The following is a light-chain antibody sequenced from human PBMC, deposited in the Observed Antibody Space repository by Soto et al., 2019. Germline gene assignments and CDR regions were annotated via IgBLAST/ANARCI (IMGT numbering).Light chain of an antibody. CDR2: DAS. CDR1: QTVRTW. V-gene: IGKV1-5*01. J-gene: IGKJ1*01. CDR3: QQYSDYST. Sequence: DIQMTQSPSTLSASVGDTVTITCRAGQTVRTWLAWYQQKVGGAPNLLIYDASTFGSGVPSRFSGSGSGTEFILTSNSLQPDDFATYYCQQYSDYSTFGQGTRLEIK.